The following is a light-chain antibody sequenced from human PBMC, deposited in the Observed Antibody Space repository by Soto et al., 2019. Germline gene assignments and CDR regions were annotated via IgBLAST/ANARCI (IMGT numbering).Light chain of an antibody. J-gene: IGLJ3*02. CDR3: QVWDSSSDDSSDRTSDRWV. Sequence: SYELTQPPSVSVAPGQTAMISCGGNNIGNKSVHWYQQRPGQAPVLVVYDDSDRPSGTPERFSGSNSGNTATLNISRVEAGDEADYYCQVWDSSSDDSSDRTSDRWVFGGGTLLTVL. V-gene: IGLV3-21*02. CDR1: NIGNKS. CDR2: DDS.